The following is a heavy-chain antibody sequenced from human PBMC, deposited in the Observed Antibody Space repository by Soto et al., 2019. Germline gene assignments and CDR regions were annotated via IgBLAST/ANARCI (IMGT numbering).Heavy chain of an antibody. CDR2: ISAYYGHT. D-gene: IGHD6-19*01. CDR1: GYTFTSYG. CDR3: ARDEIAVAGTLDY. Sequence: ASVTVSCKASGYTFTSYGISWVRQAPGQGLEWMGWISAYYGHTNYAQKLQGRVTMTTDTSTSTAYMELRRLRSDDTAVYFCARDEIAVAGTLDYWGQGTLVTVSS. V-gene: IGHV1-18*04. J-gene: IGHJ4*02.